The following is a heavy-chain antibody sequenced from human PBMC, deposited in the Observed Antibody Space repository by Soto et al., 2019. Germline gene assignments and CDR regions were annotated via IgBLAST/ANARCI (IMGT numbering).Heavy chain of an antibody. Sequence: GGSLRLSCAASGFTVSSNYMSWVRQAPGKGLEWVSVIYSGGSTYYADSVKGRFTISRDNSKNTLYLQMNSLRAEDTAVYYCARDRGYYYGSGSSPYYYMDVWGKGTTVTVSS. CDR1: GFTVSSNY. CDR2: IYSGGST. CDR3: ARDRGYYYGSGSSPYYYMDV. J-gene: IGHJ6*03. V-gene: IGHV3-66*01. D-gene: IGHD3-10*01.